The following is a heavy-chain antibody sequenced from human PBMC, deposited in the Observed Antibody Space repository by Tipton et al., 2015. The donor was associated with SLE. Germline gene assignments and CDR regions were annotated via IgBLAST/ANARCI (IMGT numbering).Heavy chain of an antibody. Sequence: SLRLSCAASGFTFSSYWTSWVRQAPGKGLEWVANIKQDGSEKYYVDSVKGRFTISRDNAKNSLYLQMNSLRAEDTAVYYCASGGYGGNPDYWGQGTLVTVSS. J-gene: IGHJ4*02. CDR1: GFTFSSYW. D-gene: IGHD4-23*01. CDR3: ASGGYGGNPDY. CDR2: IKQDGSEK. V-gene: IGHV3-7*01.